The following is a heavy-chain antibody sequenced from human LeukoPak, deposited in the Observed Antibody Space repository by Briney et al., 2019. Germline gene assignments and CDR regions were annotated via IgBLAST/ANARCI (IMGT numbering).Heavy chain of an antibody. CDR1: GFTFDDYA. Sequence: GGSLRLSCAASGFTFDDYAMHWVRQAPGKGLEWVSGISWNSGSIGYADSVKGRFTISRDNAKNSLYLQMNSLRAEDTALYYCARDGGSYYNFDYWGQGTLVTVSS. CDR3: ARDGGSYYNFDY. J-gene: IGHJ4*02. CDR2: ISWNSGSI. V-gene: IGHV3-9*01. D-gene: IGHD1-26*01.